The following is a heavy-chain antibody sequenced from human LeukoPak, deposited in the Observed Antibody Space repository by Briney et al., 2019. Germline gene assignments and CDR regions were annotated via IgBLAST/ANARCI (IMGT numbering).Heavy chain of an antibody. CDR2: ISGSGGST. Sequence: GGSLRLSCAASGFTFSSYAMSWVRQAPGKGLEWVSAISGSGGSTYYADSVKGRFTISRDNSKNTLYLQMSSLRAEDTAVYYCARVWFGELFGAFDIWGQGAMVTVSS. CDR3: ARVWFGELFGAFDI. CDR1: GFTFSSYA. J-gene: IGHJ3*02. D-gene: IGHD3-10*01. V-gene: IGHV3-23*01.